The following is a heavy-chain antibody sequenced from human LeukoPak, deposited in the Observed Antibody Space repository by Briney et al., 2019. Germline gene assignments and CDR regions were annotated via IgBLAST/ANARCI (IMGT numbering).Heavy chain of an antibody. CDR3: ARQKADYDSSGYDAFDI. J-gene: IGHJ3*02. Sequence: SETLSLTCTVSGGSISSYYWSWIRQPPGKGLEWIGYIYYSGSTNYNPSLKSRVTISVDTSKNQFSLKLSSVTAADTAVYYCARQKADYDSSGYDAFDIWGQGTMVTVSS. CDR1: GGSISSYY. D-gene: IGHD3-22*01. CDR2: IYYSGST. V-gene: IGHV4-59*08.